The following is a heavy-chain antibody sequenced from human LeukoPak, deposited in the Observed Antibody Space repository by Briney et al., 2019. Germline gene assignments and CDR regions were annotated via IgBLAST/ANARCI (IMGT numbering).Heavy chain of an antibody. J-gene: IGHJ3*01. Sequence: GGSLRLSCAASGFTFSSYAMHWVRQAPGKGLEWVAVISYDGSNKYYADSVKGRSTISRDNSKNTLYLQMNSLRAEDTAVYYCVRGVSISSSWYNDLWGQGTMVTVSS. CDR1: GFTFSSYA. CDR3: VRGVSISSSWYNDL. D-gene: IGHD6-13*01. CDR2: ISYDGSNK. V-gene: IGHV3-30-3*01.